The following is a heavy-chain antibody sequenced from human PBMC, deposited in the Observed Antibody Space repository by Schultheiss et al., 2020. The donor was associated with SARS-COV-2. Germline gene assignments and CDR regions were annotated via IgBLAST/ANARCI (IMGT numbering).Heavy chain of an antibody. CDR1: GFTFDDYA. Sequence: GGSLRLSCAASGFTFDDYAMHWVRQAPGKGLEWVSGISWNSGSKGYADSVKGRFTISRDNSKNTLYLQMSSLRAEDTAVYYCARDPDDFWSGNIRGMDVWGQGTTVTVSS. CDR3: ARDPDDFWSGNIRGMDV. V-gene: IGHV3-9*01. D-gene: IGHD3-3*01. J-gene: IGHJ6*02. CDR2: ISWNSGSK.